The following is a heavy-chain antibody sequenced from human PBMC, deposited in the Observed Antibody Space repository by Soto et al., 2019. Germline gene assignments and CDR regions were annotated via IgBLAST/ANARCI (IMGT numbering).Heavy chain of an antibody. CDR3: AREGGGYRFDY. CDR1: GTSFGTYY. Sequence: QVRLQESGPGLVKPSETLSLTCAVSGTSFGTYYWSWIRQPPGKGLEWIGYIFYSGHLKYNPSLNSRLTLSVVPPKTQNSRGLTSVPAANPAVYYCAREGGGYRFDYWGQGALVTVSS. V-gene: IGHV4-59*12. D-gene: IGHD1-26*01. CDR2: IFYSGHL. J-gene: IGHJ4*02.